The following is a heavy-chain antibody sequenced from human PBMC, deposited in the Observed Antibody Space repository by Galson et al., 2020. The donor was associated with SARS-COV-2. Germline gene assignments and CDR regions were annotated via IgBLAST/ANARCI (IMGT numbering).Heavy chain of an antibody. Sequence: ASVKVSCKASGYTFITYYMNWVRQAPGQGLEWMGTINPSGGTSRSAQRFQGRVTMTRDTSTSTVYMEVGKLRSDDTAVYYCARGDCTTTSCYCDFCGQGTLVTVS. V-gene: IGHV1-46*01. CDR2: INPSGGTS. CDR3: ARGDCTTTSCYCDF. J-gene: IGHJ4*02. D-gene: IGHD2-2*01. CDR1: GYTFITYY.